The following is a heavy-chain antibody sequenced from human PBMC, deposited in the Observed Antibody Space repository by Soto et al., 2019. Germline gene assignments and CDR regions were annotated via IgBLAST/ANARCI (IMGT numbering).Heavy chain of an antibody. CDR1: GFTVSSSY. V-gene: IGHV3-53*01. J-gene: IGHJ4*02. Sequence: EVQLVESGGSLIQPGGSLRLSCAASGFTVSSSYMSWVRQAPGQGLEWVLVIYSGGSTYYADSVKGRFTISRDNSKNTLYLQVSSLRAEDTAVYYCARAPGSSGYADYFDYWGQGTLVTVSS. CDR3: ARAPGSSGYADYFDY. CDR2: IYSGGST. D-gene: IGHD3-22*01.